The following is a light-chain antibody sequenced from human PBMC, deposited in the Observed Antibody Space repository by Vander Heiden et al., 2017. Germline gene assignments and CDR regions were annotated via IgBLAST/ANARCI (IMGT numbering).Light chain of an antibody. V-gene: IGLV2-14*03. Sequence: QTAMTQPASVSGSPGKPITTSCTGTSSDIGGYNYVSWYQQRPGKAPKLMICDVSDRPSGVSNRFSGSKSGNTASLTISGLQAEDEADYYCGSYTSGSTYVFGTGTKVTVL. CDR3: GSYTSGSTYV. J-gene: IGLJ1*01. CDR2: DVS. CDR1: SSDIGGYNY.